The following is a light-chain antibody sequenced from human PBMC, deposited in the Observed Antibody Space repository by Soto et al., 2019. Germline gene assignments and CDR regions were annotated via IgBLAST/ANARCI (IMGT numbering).Light chain of an antibody. J-gene: IGKJ1*01. CDR3: QQYGTSRT. Sequence: VLTQSPGALSLYPGERATLSCRASQSLSSTHLPWHPQKPGQAPRLLIYGASSRDTGIPDRFSGSGSGTDFALTISRLEPEDFAVYYCQQYGTSRTFGQGTKVDIK. CDR2: GAS. CDR1: QSLSSTH. V-gene: IGKV3-20*01.